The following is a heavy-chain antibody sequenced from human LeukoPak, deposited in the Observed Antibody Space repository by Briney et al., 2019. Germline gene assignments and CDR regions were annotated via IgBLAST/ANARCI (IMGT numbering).Heavy chain of an antibody. CDR1: GFTFSSYG. Sequence: PGGSLRLSCAASGFTFSSYGIHWVRQAPGKGLEWVAIISYDGSNKYYADSVKGRFTISRDNSKNTLYLQMNSLRAEDTAVYYCAKDGYPHDFWSGYYAYWGQGTLVTVSS. CDR3: AKDGYPHDFWSGYYAY. J-gene: IGHJ4*02. D-gene: IGHD3-3*01. V-gene: IGHV3-30-3*01. CDR2: ISYDGSNK.